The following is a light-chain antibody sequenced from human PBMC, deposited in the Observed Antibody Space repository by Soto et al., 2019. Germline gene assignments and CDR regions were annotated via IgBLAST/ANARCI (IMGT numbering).Light chain of an antibody. J-gene: IGKJ4*01. CDR2: AAS. CDR3: QQANSLPLT. Sequence: DMQITQSPTSVSASVGDRVTIACRASQDISSSLAWYQQKPGKAPKLLIYAASSLQSGVPSRFSGSGSGTDFTLTISSLQPEHIATYYCQQANSLPLTLGGGTKVDXK. CDR1: QDISSS. V-gene: IGKV1D-12*01.